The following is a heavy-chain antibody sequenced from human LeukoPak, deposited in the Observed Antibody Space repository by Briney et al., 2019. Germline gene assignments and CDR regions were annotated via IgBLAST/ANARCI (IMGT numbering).Heavy chain of an antibody. CDR3: ARAVAGTNDY. J-gene: IGHJ4*02. CDR1: GFTFSSYW. D-gene: IGHD6-19*01. CDR2: INSDGSST. Sequence: GGSLRLSCAASGFTFSSYWMHWVRQAPGKGLVWFSRINSDGSSTSYADSVKGRFTISRDNAKNTLYLQMNSLRAEDTAVYYCARAVAGTNDYWGQGTLVTVSS. V-gene: IGHV3-74*01.